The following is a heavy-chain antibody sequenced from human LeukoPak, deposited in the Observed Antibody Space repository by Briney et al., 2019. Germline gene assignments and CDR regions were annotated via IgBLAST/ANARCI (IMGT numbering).Heavy chain of an antibody. J-gene: IGHJ4*02. V-gene: IGHV3-33*06. D-gene: IGHD1-26*01. CDR3: AKDQGLRGAAIGG. CDR1: GFTFSSYG. CDR2: IWYDGSNK. Sequence: PGGSLRLSSAASGFTFSSYGMHWVRQAPGKGLEWVAVIWYDGSNKYYADSVKGRFTISRDNSKNTLYLQMNSLRAEDTAVYHCAKDQGLRGAAIGGWGQGTLVTVSP.